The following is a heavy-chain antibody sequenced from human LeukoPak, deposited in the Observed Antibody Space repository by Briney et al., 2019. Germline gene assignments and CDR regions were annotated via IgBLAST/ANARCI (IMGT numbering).Heavy chain of an antibody. CDR1: GGSIGSYY. D-gene: IGHD5-24*01. J-gene: IGHJ4*02. CDR2: IYYSGST. V-gene: IGHV4-59*08. CDR3: ASTMATTSFDY. Sequence: SETLSLTCTVSGGSIGSYYWSWIRQPPGKGLEWIGYIYYSGSTNYNPSLKSRVTISVDTSKNQFSLKLSSVTAADTAVYYCASTMATTSFDYWGQGTLVTVSS.